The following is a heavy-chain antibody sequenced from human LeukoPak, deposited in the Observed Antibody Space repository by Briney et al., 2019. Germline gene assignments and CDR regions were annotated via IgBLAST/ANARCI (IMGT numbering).Heavy chain of an antibody. Sequence: SETLSLTCDVSGGSITQTNYWTWVRPPPGKGLEWIGEVNLQDGTNYNPSLLRRVAISVDTSPNHVSLQMTSVTAADTAVYYCAREGGSYRPLDYSGQGTLVTVSS. CDR2: VNLQDGT. CDR1: GGSITQTNY. D-gene: IGHD3-16*02. CDR3: AREGGSYRPLDY. J-gene: IGHJ4*02. V-gene: IGHV4-4*02.